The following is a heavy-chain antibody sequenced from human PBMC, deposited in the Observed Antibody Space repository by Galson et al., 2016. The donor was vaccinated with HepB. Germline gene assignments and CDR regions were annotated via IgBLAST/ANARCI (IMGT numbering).Heavy chain of an antibody. J-gene: IGHJ6*02. CDR3: ARGVGQQLVWYYYYAMDV. CDR2: IKQDGSEX. CDR1: GFTFTNYW. Sequence: SLRLXXAASGFTFTNYWMSWVRQAPGKGLXWXXNIKQDGSEXXYVDXVXGXFTISRDNAKXSLYLQMSSXRVEDTAIYYCARGVGQQLVWYYYYAMDVWGXGTTVTVSS. V-gene: IGHV3-7*01. D-gene: IGHD6-6*01.